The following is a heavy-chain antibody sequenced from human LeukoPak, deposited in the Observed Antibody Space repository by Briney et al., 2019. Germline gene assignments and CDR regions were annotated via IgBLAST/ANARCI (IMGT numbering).Heavy chain of an antibody. CDR3: ARDSRYYDFWSGYYTVGGSYYYYYMDV. V-gene: IGHV3-48*04. Sequence: GGCLRLSCAASGFTFSTYSINSVRQAGGKGLGLVSYISSNSSTIYYADSVKGRFNISRDNAKNSLYLKMNSMRADDTAVYYCARDSRYYDFWSGYYTVGGSYYYYYMDVWGKGTTVTVSS. CDR2: ISSNSSTI. CDR1: GFTFSTYS. J-gene: IGHJ6*03. D-gene: IGHD3-3*01.